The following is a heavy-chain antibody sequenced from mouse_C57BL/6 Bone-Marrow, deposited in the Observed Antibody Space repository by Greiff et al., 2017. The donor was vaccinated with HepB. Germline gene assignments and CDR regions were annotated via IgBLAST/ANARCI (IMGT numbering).Heavy chain of an antibody. Sequence: QVQLQQSGAELVKPGASVKLSCKASGYTFTSYWMHWVKQRPGQGLEWIGMIHPNSGSTNYNEKFKSKATLTVDKSSSTAYKQLSSLTSEDSAVYYCAGGWLLLEDFDYWGQGTTLTVSS. V-gene: IGHV1-64*01. CDR3: AGGWLLLEDFDY. D-gene: IGHD2-3*01. J-gene: IGHJ2*01. CDR2: IHPNSGST. CDR1: GYTFTSYW.